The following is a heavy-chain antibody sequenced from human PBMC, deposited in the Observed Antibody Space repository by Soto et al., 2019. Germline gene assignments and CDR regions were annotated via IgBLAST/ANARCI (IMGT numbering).Heavy chain of an antibody. CDR1: GSSINSSGYY. D-gene: IGHD3-3*02. V-gene: IGHV4-39*01. J-gene: IGHJ4*02. CDR2: MFYGVST. CDR3: ARLPSRHLVDY. Sequence: SETLSLTCTVSGSSINSSGYYWGWIRQPPGKGLEWIGSMFYGVSTYYNPSLKSRVTVSVDTSKNKFSLNLRSVTAADTAVYYCARLPSRHLVDYWGQGTLVTVSS.